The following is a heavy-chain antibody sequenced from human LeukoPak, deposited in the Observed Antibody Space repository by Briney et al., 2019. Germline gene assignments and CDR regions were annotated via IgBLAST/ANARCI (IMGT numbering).Heavy chain of an antibody. D-gene: IGHD2-2*01. V-gene: IGHV3-21*01. CDR3: ARGNRVYQLPRNWFDP. CDR1: GFTFSSYS. CDR2: ISSSSSYI. Sequence: GGSLRLSCAASGFTFSSYSMNWVRQAPGKGLEWVSSISSSSSYIYYADSVKGRFTISRDNAKNSLYLQMNSLRAEDTAVYYCARGNRVYQLPRNWFDPWGQGTLVTVSS. J-gene: IGHJ5*02.